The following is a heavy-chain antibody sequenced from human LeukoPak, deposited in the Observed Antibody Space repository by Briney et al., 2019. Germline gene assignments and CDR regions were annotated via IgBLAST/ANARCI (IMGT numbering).Heavy chain of an antibody. CDR1: GFTFSSYA. CDR2: ILDSGYST. CDR3: AKLGSGYDLFDYFDY. Sequence: GGSLRLSCAASGFTFSSYAMSWVRQAPGKGLEWVSGILDSGYSTYYANSVKGRFTISRDNSKNTLYLQMNSLRAEDTAVYYCAKLGSGYDLFDYFDYWGQGTLVTVSS. J-gene: IGHJ4*02. V-gene: IGHV3-23*01. D-gene: IGHD5-12*01.